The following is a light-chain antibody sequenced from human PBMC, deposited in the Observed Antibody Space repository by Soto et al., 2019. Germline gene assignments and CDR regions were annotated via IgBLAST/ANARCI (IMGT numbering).Light chain of an antibody. J-gene: IGKJ2*01. Sequence: DIQMTQSHSTLSASVGDRVTITCRASQSISSWLAWYQQKPGKAPKLLIYTASSLESGVPSRFSGSGSGTEFTLTISSLQPDDFATYYCQEYKSHSRYTCGQGTKLEIK. CDR2: TAS. CDR1: QSISSW. CDR3: QEYKSHSRYT. V-gene: IGKV1-5*03.